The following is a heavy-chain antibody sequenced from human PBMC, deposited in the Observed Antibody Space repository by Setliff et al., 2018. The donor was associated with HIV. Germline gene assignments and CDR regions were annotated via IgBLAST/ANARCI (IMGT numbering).Heavy chain of an antibody. Sequence: PGESLKISCAASGFSFSTSWMNWVRQAPGKGLEWVGIIMPDGSVTSYSDSVKGRFTISRDNAKNSLYLQMNSLRAEKTAVYYCARDGGGLGVYWGQGTLVTVS. V-gene: IGHV3-7*01. CDR3: ARDGGGLGVY. J-gene: IGHJ4*02. CDR2: IMPDGSVT. CDR1: GFSFSTSW. D-gene: IGHD3-16*01.